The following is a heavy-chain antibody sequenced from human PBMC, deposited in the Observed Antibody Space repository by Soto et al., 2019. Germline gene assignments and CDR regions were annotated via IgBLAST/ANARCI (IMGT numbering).Heavy chain of an antibody. Sequence: QVQLVQSGAEAKKPGSSVKVSCKAPGGTFSTYAISWVRHAPGQGLEWMGGVIPIFGTPKYAQKFQGRVMRTADESTSTGDMELRSLRSEDTAVYYCARSQGGSSSLDIYYYYYYGMDVWGQGTTVTVSS. D-gene: IGHD2-15*01. CDR2: VIPIFGTP. CDR1: GGTFSTYA. CDR3: ARSQGGSSSLDIYYYYYYGMDV. V-gene: IGHV1-69*01. J-gene: IGHJ6*02.